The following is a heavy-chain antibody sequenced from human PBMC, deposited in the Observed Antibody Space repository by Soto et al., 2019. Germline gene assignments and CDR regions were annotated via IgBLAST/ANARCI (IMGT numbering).Heavy chain of an antibody. CDR2: ISSSSSTI. V-gene: IGHV3-48*01. D-gene: IGHD3-10*01. Sequence: EVQLVESGGGLVQPGGSLRLSCAAFGFTFSSYSMNWVRQAPGKGLEWVSYISSSSSTIYYADSVKGRFTISRDNAKNSLYLQMNSLRAEDTAVYYCARGTMVRDSQLYYYYYMDVWGKGTTVTVSS. CDR1: GFTFSSYS. CDR3: ARGTMVRDSQLYYYYYMDV. J-gene: IGHJ6*03.